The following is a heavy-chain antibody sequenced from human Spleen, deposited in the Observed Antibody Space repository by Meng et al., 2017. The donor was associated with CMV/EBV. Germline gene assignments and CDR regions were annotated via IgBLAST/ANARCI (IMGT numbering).Heavy chain of an antibody. D-gene: IGHD4-11*01. Sequence: SVKVSCKASGGTLRSYTVSWVRQAPGQGLECLGGIIPNFGTTNYAQKFQGRVTITTDASTSTVYLEVRSLKLDDTAVYYCARDGTVTDPNWYFDIWGRGTLVTVSS. CDR2: IIPNFGTT. J-gene: IGHJ2*01. CDR3: ARDGTVTDPNWYFDI. CDR1: GGTLRSYT. V-gene: IGHV1-69*05.